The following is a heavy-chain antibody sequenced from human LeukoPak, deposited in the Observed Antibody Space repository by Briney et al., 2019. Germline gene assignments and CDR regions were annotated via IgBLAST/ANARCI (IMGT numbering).Heavy chain of an antibody. CDR1: GYNFNGHS. D-gene: IGHD6-19*01. CDR3: ARGASGWYISGDAFDL. CDR2: ISSSSSTTATSDV. J-gene: IGHJ3*01. V-gene: IGHV3-48*01. Sequence: QSGGSLRLSCAASGYNFNGHSMSWVRQVPGKGLEWLAYISSSSSTTATSDVYYADSVKGRFTISRDNAKYTLYLQMDSLRGEDTALYYCARGASGWYISGDAFDLWGQGTVVAVSS.